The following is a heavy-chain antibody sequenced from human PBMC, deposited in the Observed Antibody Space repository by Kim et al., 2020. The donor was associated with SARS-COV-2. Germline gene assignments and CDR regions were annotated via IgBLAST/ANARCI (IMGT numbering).Heavy chain of an antibody. D-gene: IGHD6-13*01. Sequence: GGSLRLSCAASGFTFSSYWMHWVRQAPGKGLVWVSRINSDGSSTSYADSVKGRFTISRDNAKNTLYLQMNSLRAEDTAVYYCARDNPYSSSWYAYYYYYGMDVWGQGTTVTVSS. CDR2: INSDGSST. J-gene: IGHJ6*02. V-gene: IGHV3-74*01. CDR3: ARDNPYSSSWYAYYYYYGMDV. CDR1: GFTFSSYW.